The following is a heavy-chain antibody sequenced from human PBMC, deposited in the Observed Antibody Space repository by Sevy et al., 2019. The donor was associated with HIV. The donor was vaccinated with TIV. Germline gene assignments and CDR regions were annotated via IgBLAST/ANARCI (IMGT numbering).Heavy chain of an antibody. CDR1: GFTFATYA. V-gene: IGHV3-23*01. CDR2: ISFGGADT. J-gene: IGHJ4*02. Sequence: GGSLRLPCAASGFTFATYAMTWVRQAPGKGLEWVSVISFGGADTYYEDSVKGRFTISRDNSKNTLYLQMNSLRAEDTAVFYCAKDRVSGSYYTGDFDSWGQGTLVTVSS. CDR3: AKDRVSGSYYTGDFDS. D-gene: IGHD3-10*01.